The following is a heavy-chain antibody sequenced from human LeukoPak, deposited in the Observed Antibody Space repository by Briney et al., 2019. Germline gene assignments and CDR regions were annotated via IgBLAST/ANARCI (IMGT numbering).Heavy chain of an antibody. Sequence: PGGSLRLSCAASGFTFSSYAMHWVRQAPGKGLEWVAVISYDGSNKYYADSVKGRFTISRDNSKNTLYLQMNSLRAEDTAVYYCAKDLASLRSGWYFDYWGQGTLVTVSS. D-gene: IGHD6-19*01. J-gene: IGHJ4*02. V-gene: IGHV3-30-3*01. CDR3: AKDLASLRSGWYFDY. CDR1: GFTFSSYA. CDR2: ISYDGSNK.